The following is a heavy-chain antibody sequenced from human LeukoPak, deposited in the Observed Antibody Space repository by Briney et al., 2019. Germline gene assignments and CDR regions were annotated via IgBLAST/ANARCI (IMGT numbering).Heavy chain of an antibody. V-gene: IGHV1-24*01. CDR2: FDPEDGET. CDR1: GYTLTELS. J-gene: IGHJ6*02. CDR3: ATAVPAAGTYYYYYGMDV. D-gene: IGHD6-13*01. Sequence: ASVKVSCKVSGYTLTELSMHWVRQAPGKGLEWMGGFDPEDGETIYAQKFQGRVTMTEDTSTDTAYMELSSLRSEDTAVYYCATAVPAAGTYYYYYGMDVWGQGTTVTVSS.